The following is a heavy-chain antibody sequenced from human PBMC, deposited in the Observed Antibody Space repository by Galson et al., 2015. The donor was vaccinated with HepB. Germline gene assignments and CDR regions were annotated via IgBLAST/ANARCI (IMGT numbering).Heavy chain of an antibody. CDR3: VRGIGSGWDGNWFDP. CDR2: IWYDGSNK. V-gene: IGHV3-33*08. D-gene: IGHD6-19*01. J-gene: IGHJ5*02. Sequence: SLRLSCAASGFTFRSYGMHWVRQAPGKGLEWVAVIWYDGSNKFYADSVKGRFTISRDNSKDTLYLQMNSLRAEDTAVYYCVRGIGSGWDGNWFDPWGQGTLVTVSS. CDR1: GFTFRSYG.